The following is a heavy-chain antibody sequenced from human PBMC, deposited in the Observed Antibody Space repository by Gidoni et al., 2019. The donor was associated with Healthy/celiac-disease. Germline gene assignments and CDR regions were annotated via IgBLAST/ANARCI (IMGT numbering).Heavy chain of an antibody. Sequence: QVQLVVSGGGLVQPGRSLRLSCAASGFTLRSYGMHWVRQAPGKGLEWVAVISYDGSNKYYADSVKGRFTISRDNSKNTLYLQMNSLRAEDTAVYYCAAPKQGSGSYPGAFDIWGQGTMVTVSS. J-gene: IGHJ3*02. CDR2: ISYDGSNK. V-gene: IGHV3-30*03. CDR1: GFTLRSYG. D-gene: IGHD3-10*01. CDR3: AAPKQGSGSYPGAFDI.